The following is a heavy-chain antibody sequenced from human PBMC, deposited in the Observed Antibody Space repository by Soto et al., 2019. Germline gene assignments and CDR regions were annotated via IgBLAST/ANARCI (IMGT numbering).Heavy chain of an antibody. D-gene: IGHD2-2*01. CDR1: SGSISSSNW. CDR3: ARAVVVVVPARGYYYYYMDF. CDR2: IYHSGST. J-gene: IGHJ6*03. Sequence: SETLSLTCAVSSGSISSSNWWSWVRQPPGKGLEWIGEIYHSGSTNYNPSLKSRVTISVDKSKNQFSLKLSSVTAADTAVYYCARAVVVVVPARGYYYYYMDFWGKGTTVIVSS. V-gene: IGHV4-4*02.